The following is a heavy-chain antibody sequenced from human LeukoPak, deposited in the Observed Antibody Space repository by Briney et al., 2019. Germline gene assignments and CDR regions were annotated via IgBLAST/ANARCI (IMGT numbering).Heavy chain of an antibody. CDR3: ARQFLVGGSLSPFDH. Sequence: GGSLRLSCVASGFTFTGYAFSWVRQTPGKGLEWVSTVTSVGPISYADSVKGRFTISRGTSNNTVSLQMNSLTIDDTALYFCARQFLVGGSLSPFDHWGQGSLVAVST. V-gene: IGHV3-23*01. D-gene: IGHD1-26*01. CDR1: GFTFTGYA. J-gene: IGHJ4*02. CDR2: VTSVGPI.